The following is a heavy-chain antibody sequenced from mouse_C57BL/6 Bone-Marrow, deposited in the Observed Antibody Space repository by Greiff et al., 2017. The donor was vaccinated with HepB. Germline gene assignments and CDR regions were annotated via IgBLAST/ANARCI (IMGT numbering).Heavy chain of an antibody. J-gene: IGHJ4*01. D-gene: IGHD1-1*01. CDR2: IYPRDGST. CDR1: GYTFTSYD. V-gene: IGHV1-85*01. Sequence: QVQLQQSGPELVKPGASVKLSCKASGYTFTSYDINWVKQRPGQGLEWIGWIYPRDGSTKYNAKFKGKATLTVDTSSSTAYRELHSLTSEDSAVYFCARKFITTVVATGDYYAMDYWGQGTSVTVSS. CDR3: ARKFITTVVATGDYYAMDY.